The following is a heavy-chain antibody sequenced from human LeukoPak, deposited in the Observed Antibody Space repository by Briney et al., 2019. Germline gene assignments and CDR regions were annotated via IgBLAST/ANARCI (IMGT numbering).Heavy chain of an antibody. CDR3: ARDSVGSSWQTFEY. D-gene: IGHD6-13*01. CDR2: ISSISSYI. V-gene: IGHV3-21*01. CDR1: GFTFSSYS. J-gene: IGHJ4*02. Sequence: GGSLRLSCAASGFTFSSYSMNWVRQAPEKGLERVSSISSISSYIYYADSVKGRFTISRDNAKNSLYLHMSSLRAEDTAVYYCARDSVGSSWQTFEYWGQRNLVTVSS.